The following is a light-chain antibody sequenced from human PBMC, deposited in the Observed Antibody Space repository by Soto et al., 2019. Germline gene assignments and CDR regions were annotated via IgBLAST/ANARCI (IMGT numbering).Light chain of an antibody. CDR1: QDIKNY. Sequence: DIQMTQSPSSLSASVGDRVTITCQASQDIKNYLNWYQQKSGKAPKLLIYEASDLETGVPSRFSGSGSGTDFTFTINSLQPEDSATYYCQQYDNLPLTFGGGNKVEIK. CDR3: QQYDNLPLT. J-gene: IGKJ4*01. CDR2: EAS. V-gene: IGKV1-33*01.